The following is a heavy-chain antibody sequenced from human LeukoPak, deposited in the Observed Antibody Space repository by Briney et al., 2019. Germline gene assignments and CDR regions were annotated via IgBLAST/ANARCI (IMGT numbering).Heavy chain of an antibody. J-gene: IGHJ4*02. Sequence: ASVKVSCKASGYTFTGYYMHWVRQAPGQGLEWMGWINPNSGGTNYAQKFQGRVTMTRDTSISTAYMERSRLRSDDTAVYYCARVSGSYDTPDYWGQGTLVTVSS. V-gene: IGHV1-2*02. CDR1: GYTFTGYY. CDR2: INPNSGGT. D-gene: IGHD1-26*01. CDR3: ARVSGSYDTPDY.